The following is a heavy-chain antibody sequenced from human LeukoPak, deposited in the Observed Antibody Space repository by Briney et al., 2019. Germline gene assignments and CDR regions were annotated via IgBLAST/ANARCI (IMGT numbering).Heavy chain of an antibody. Sequence: GGSLRLSCAASGFTVSGNYMSWVRQAPGKGLEWVSVIYSGGTTYYADSVKGRFTISRDNAKNSLYLQMNSLRAEDTAVYYCARERDPFFADYFDYWGQGTLVTVSS. V-gene: IGHV3-66*01. CDR1: GFTVSGNY. CDR3: ARERDPFFADYFDY. J-gene: IGHJ4*02. CDR2: IYSGGTT.